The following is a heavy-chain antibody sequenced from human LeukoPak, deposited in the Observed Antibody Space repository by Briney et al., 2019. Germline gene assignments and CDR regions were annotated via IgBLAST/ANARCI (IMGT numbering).Heavy chain of an antibody. J-gene: IGHJ6*02. CDR3: AKAMTTFSYYHYYGMDV. V-gene: IGHV3-23*01. Sequence: GGSLRLSCAASGFTFSSYAMSWVRQAPGKGLEWVSAISGSGGSTYYADSVKGRFTISRDNSKNTLYLQMNSLRAEDTAVYYCAKAMTTFSYYHYYGMDVWGQGTTVTVSS. D-gene: IGHD3-16*01. CDR1: GFTFSSYA. CDR2: ISGSGGST.